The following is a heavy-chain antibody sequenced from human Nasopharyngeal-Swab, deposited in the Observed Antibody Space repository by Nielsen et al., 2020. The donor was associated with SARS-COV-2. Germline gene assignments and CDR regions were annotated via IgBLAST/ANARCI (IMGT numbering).Heavy chain of an antibody. V-gene: IGHV3-66*01. D-gene: IGHD3-9*01. J-gene: IGHJ6*03. Sequence: GESLKISCAASGFTVTSNYMSWVRQAPGKGLEWVSIIYDGGSTYYADSVRGRFTISSDYSKNTLYLQMNSLRAEDTAVYYCAGDQLTAYGYYYYMDVWGRGTTVTVSS. CDR2: IYDGGST. CDR1: GFTVTSNY. CDR3: AGDQLTAYGYYYYMDV.